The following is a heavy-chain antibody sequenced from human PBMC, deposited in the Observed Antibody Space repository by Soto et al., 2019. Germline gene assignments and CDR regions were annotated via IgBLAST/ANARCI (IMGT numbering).Heavy chain of an antibody. Sequence: GLCLRLSCAASVFTFSSYAIICVLPSPGKGLEWVSAISGSGGSTYYADSVKGRFTISRDNSKNTLYLQMNSLRAEDTAVYYCARVLAYSSGGEYWGQGTLVTVSS. CDR2: ISGSGGST. CDR3: ARVLAYSSGGEY. J-gene: IGHJ4*02. V-gene: IGHV3-23*01. CDR1: VFTFSSYA. D-gene: IGHD6-19*01.